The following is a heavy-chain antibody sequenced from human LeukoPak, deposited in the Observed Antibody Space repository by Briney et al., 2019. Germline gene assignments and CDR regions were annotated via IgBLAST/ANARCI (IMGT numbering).Heavy chain of an antibody. Sequence: ASVNVSCKASGYTFTSYDINWVRQATGQGLEWMGWISAYNGNTNYAQKLQGRVTMTTDTSTSTAYMELRSLRSDDTAVYYCARDPSITIFGVVTNIWGQGTLVTVSS. CDR3: ARDPSITIFGVVTNI. CDR2: ISAYNGNT. V-gene: IGHV1-18*01. CDR1: GYTFTSYD. D-gene: IGHD3-3*01. J-gene: IGHJ4*02.